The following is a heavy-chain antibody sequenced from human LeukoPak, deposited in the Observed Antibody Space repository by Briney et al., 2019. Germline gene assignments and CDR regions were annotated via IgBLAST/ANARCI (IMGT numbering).Heavy chain of an antibody. CDR2: IIPIFGTA. V-gene: IGHV1-69*05. J-gene: IGHJ5*02. Sequence: GASVKVSCKASGGTFSSYAISWVRQAPGQGLEWVGGIIPIFGTANYAQKFQGRVTITTDESTSTAYMELSSLRSEDTAVYYCARAAIAARPPNWFDPWGQGTLVTVSS. D-gene: IGHD6-6*01. CDR1: GGTFSSYA. CDR3: ARAAIAARPPNWFDP.